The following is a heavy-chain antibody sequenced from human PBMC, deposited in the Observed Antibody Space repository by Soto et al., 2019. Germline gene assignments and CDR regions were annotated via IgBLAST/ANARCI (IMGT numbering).Heavy chain of an antibody. J-gene: IGHJ3*02. CDR2: IYYSGST. CDR3: ARVSRRWLQTNTRDAFDI. V-gene: IGHV4-59*01. D-gene: IGHD5-12*01. CDR1: DGSISIYY. Sequence: SETLSVTCTVSDGSISIYYWNWIRQPPGRGLEWIGYIYYSGSTNYNPSLKSRVTISVDTSKNQFSLKLSSVTAADTAVYYCARVSRRWLQTNTRDAFDIWGQGTMVTVSS.